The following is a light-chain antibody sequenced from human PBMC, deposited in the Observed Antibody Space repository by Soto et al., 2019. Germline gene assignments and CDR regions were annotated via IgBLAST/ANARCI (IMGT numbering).Light chain of an antibody. Sequence: DIQMTQSPSSLSASIGDRVTLTCRASQTIMTYLNWYQQKPGEAPKLLIYTASTLQTGVPSRFSGTGSGTDFTLTISGPQHEDFATYYCQQSYSAPRTFGQGTKVEIK. CDR3: QQSYSAPRT. CDR2: TAS. CDR1: QTIMTY. V-gene: IGKV1-39*01. J-gene: IGKJ1*01.